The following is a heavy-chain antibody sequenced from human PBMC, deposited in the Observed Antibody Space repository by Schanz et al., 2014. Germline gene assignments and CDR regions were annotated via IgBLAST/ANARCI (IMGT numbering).Heavy chain of an antibody. J-gene: IGHJ4*02. CDR1: GYTFTNYG. Sequence: QVRLVQSGAELKMPGATVKVSCETSGYTFTNYGVSWVRQAPGQGLEWVAWISPYNGNTAYAQNRKSRVRMTPDTSTATAYMELRSLTSDDTAVYYCARDRVYRFLKGENRFYFDYWGQGTLVIVSS. CDR3: ARDRVYRFLKGENRFYFDY. D-gene: IGHD3-3*01. V-gene: IGHV1-18*01. CDR2: ISPYNGNT.